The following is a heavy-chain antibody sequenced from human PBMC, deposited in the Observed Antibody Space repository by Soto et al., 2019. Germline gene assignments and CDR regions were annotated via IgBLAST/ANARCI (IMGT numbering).Heavy chain of an antibody. Sequence: SETLSLTCSVSGASVAGGSYYWSWVRQPPGKGLEWIGYIPSRGRPFYNPSLTSRGTISADTSKNQFSLKVGSVTAADTAVYYCASSSLYGMDVWGQGTTVTVSS. V-gene: IGHV4-30-4*01. CDR2: IPSRGRP. CDR1: GASVAGGSYY. CDR3: ASSSLYGMDV. J-gene: IGHJ6*02.